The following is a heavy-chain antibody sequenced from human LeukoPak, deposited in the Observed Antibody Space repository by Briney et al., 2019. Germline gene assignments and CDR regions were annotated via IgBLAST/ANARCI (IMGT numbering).Heavy chain of an antibody. CDR1: GCTFSSYS. CDR2: ISSSSSYK. J-gene: IGHJ4*02. Sequence: PGGSLRLSCAVSGCTFSSYSMNWIRQPPGKGLEWVSSISSSSSYKYYADAVKGRFTIFRSHVNNSLYLQMNSLRAEDTAVYSCARALVVPAANRPFAYWGRGQRAPVSS. D-gene: IGHD2-2*01. CDR3: ARALVVPAANRPFAY. V-gene: IGHV3-21*01.